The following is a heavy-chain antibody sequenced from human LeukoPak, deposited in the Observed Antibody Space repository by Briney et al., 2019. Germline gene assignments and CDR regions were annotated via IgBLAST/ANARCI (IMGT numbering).Heavy chain of an antibody. Sequence: GGSLRLSCAASGLPYSNYLLRWARPAPGKALQWVSSSSGSGDSTYYADPVKGRFTISRDNAKNSLYLQMNSLRAEDTAVYYCARRTSCAFAIWGQGTKVTVSS. CDR2: SSGSGDST. V-gene: IGHV3-23*01. CDR1: GLPYSNYL. CDR3: ARRTSCAFAI. J-gene: IGHJ3*02.